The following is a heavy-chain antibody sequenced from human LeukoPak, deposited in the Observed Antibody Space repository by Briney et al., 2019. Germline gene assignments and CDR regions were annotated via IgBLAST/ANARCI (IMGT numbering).Heavy chain of an antibody. D-gene: IGHD2-2*01. CDR1: GFTFSSYG. V-gene: IGHV3-30*02. Sequence: GGSLRLSCAASGFTFSSYGMHWVRQAPGKGLEWVAFIRYDGTNKYYADSVKGRFTISRDNSKNTLYLQMNSLRAEDTAVYYCAIDGGYCSSTSCPSDYYYYMDVWGKGTTVTVSS. CDR3: AIDGGYCSSTSCPSDYYYYMDV. CDR2: IRYDGTNK. J-gene: IGHJ6*03.